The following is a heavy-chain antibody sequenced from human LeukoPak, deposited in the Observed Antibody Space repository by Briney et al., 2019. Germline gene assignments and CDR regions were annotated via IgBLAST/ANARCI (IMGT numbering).Heavy chain of an antibody. CDR1: GFTFRDYT. CDR3: ARVIGTGCSGGSCYPHFDY. V-gene: IGHV3-21*01. J-gene: IGHJ4*02. D-gene: IGHD2-15*01. Sequence: GGSLRLSCAASGFTFRDYTINWVRQAPGKGLEWVSAIDKGGSYIKYADSVKGRFTVSRDNAKNSLFLQMNNLRLEDTAVYFCARVIGTGCSGGSCYPHFDYWGQGTLVTVSS. CDR2: IDKGGSYI.